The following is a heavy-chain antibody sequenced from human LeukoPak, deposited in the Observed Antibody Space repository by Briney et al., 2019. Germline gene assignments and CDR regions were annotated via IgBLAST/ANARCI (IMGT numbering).Heavy chain of an antibody. J-gene: IGHJ5*02. CDR3: ASSYYDILTGYYNPVNWFDP. CDR2: INYSGST. CDR1: GGSISSYY. D-gene: IGHD3-9*01. V-gene: IGHV4-59*01. Sequence: PSENLSLTCTVSGGSISSYYWSWIRQPPWKGLEWIWYINYSGSTNYNPSLKGRVPISVDTSKNQFSPKPSSVTAADTGVYCCASSYYDILTGYYNPVNWFDPWGQGGLVTVSS.